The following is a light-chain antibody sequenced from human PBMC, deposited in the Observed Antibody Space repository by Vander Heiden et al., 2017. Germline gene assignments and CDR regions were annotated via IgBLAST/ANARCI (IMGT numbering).Light chain of an antibody. J-gene: IGKJ4*01. Sequence: EIVMTQSPATLSVSPGERATLSCRASQSVSSNLAWYQQKAGQAPRLLIYGASTRATGIPARFSGSGSGTEFTLTISSLQSEDLAVYYCQQYNNWPALTFGGGTKVEIK. V-gene: IGKV3-15*01. CDR2: GAS. CDR1: QSVSSN. CDR3: QQYNNWPALT.